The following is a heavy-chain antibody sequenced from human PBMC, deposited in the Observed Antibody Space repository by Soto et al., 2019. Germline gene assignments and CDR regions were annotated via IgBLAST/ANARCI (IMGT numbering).Heavy chain of an antibody. CDR2: IYYSGST. CDR3: ARRYGYAFDI. V-gene: IGHV4-59*01. Sequence: QVQLQESGPGLVKPSETLSLTCTFSGGSISRYYWSWIRQHPGKGLEWIGYIYYSGSTNYNPSLKSRVTISVDTSKNQSSLKLSSVTAADTAVYYCARRYGYAFDIWGQGTMVTVYS. J-gene: IGHJ3*02. CDR1: GGSISRYY. D-gene: IGHD4-17*01.